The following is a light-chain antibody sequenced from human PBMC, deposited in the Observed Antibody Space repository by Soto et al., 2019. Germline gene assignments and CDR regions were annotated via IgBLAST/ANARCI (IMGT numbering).Light chain of an antibody. Sequence: QSALTQPPSASGSPGQSVTISCTGTSGDIGGYDYVSWYQQHPGKAPKLMIYEVSNRPSGVSNRFSGSKSGNTASLTISGLQAEDEADYYCSSYTSSSTRVFGTGTKLTVL. J-gene: IGLJ1*01. CDR1: SGDIGGYDY. CDR3: SSYTSSSTRV. V-gene: IGLV2-14*01. CDR2: EVS.